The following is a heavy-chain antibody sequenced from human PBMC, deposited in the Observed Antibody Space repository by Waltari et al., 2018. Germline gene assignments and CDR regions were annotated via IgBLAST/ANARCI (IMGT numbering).Heavy chain of an antibody. CDR3: ARGSKYFYYGVDV. CDR1: GATFSSSG. V-gene: IGHV1-69*13. Sequence: QVQLVQSGPEVKRPGSSVRVSCTSSGATFSSSGFSWVRQAPGQGLEWMGGLVPVLGTPAYAQKFQGRLTITADDSTSTAYMELNTLTSDDTAVYYCARGSKYFYYGVDVWGQGTTVTVSS. D-gene: IGHD3-10*01. CDR2: LVPVLGTP. J-gene: IGHJ6*02.